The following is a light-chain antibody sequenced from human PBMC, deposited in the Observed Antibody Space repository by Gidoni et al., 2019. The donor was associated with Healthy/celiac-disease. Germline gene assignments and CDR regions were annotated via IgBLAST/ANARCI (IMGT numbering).Light chain of an antibody. V-gene: IGKV3-11*01. J-gene: IGKJ4*01. CDR3: QQRSNWPPLT. Sequence: ELVLTQSPATLSLSPGESATLSCRASQSVSSCLAWYQQKPGQAPRLLIYDASNRATGIPARFSGSGSGTDFTLTISSLEPEDFAVYYCQQRSNWPPLTFGGGTKVEIK. CDR1: QSVSSC. CDR2: DAS.